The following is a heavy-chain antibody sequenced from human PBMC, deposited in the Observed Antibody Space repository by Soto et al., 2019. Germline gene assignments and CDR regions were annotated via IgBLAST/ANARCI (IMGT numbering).Heavy chain of an antibody. CDR3: ARDPTYCSGGSCYSVYYYGMDV. J-gene: IGHJ6*02. D-gene: IGHD2-15*01. V-gene: IGHV1-3*01. CDR2: INAGNGNT. CDR1: GYTFTSYA. Sequence: ASVKLSGKASGYTFTSYAMHWVRQAPGQRLEWMGWINAGNGNTKYSQKFQGRVTITRDTSASTAYMELSSLRSEDTAVYYCARDPTYCSGGSCYSVYYYGMDVWGQGTTVTVSS.